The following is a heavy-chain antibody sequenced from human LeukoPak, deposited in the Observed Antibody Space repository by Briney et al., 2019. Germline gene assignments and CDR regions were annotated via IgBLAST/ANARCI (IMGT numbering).Heavy chain of an antibody. D-gene: IGHD3-9*01. J-gene: IGHJ4*02. CDR2: IYTSGST. CDR3: ARADYDILTGYYYFDY. Sequence: SETLSLTCAVSGGSISSYCWSWIRQSAVKGLEWIGRIYTSGSTNYTSSLKSRVTMSVDTSKNQSSLKLSSVTAADTAVYYCARADYDILTGYYYFDYWGQGTLVTVSS. V-gene: IGHV4-4*07. CDR1: GGSISSYC.